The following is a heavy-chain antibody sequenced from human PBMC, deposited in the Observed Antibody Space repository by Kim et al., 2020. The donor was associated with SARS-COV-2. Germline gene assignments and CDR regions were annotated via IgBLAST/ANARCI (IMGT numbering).Heavy chain of an antibody. V-gene: IGHV3-30*04. CDR3: VEEDYNDVFEI. Sequence: GGSLRLSCAASGFSFTPYNMHWVRQAPGKALEWVALVSYDETNRDYAGSVKGRFTVSRDNSKNTLYLHMNSLRPDDTSVYYCVEEDYNDVFEILGEGTM. CDR2: VSYDETNR. D-gene: IGHD4-4*01. CDR1: GFSFTPYN. J-gene: IGHJ3*02.